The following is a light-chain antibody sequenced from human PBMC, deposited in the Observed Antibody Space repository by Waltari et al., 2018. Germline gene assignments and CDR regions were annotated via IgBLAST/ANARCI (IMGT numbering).Light chain of an antibody. Sequence: EILLTQSPVTLSVSPGERATISCKASQSVRSYLALYQQKPGQAPRLLIYDAANRASDIPARFSGSGSGTDFTLTISNVEPEDFAVYYCQQRHDWPLNFGGGTKLEIK. J-gene: IGKJ4*01. CDR1: QSVRSY. CDR2: DAA. V-gene: IGKV3-11*01. CDR3: QQRHDWPLN.